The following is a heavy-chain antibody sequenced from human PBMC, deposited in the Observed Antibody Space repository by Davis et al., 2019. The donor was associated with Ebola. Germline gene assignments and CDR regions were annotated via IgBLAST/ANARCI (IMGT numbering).Heavy chain of an antibody. Sequence: SETLSLTCAVSGDSIVSINWWSWVRQSPGKGLEWIGEIFYSGTTNYNPSLKSRLTISVDKSKNQFSLMLDSVTAADTAVYYCARGIGGGSSCFDYWGQGIPVTVSS. J-gene: IGHJ4*02. D-gene: IGHD6-13*01. CDR2: IFYSGTT. V-gene: IGHV4-4*02. CDR1: GDSIVSINW. CDR3: ARGIGGGSSCFDY.